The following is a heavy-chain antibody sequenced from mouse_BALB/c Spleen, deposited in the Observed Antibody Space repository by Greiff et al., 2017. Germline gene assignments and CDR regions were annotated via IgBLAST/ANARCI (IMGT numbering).Heavy chain of an antibody. CDR2: ILPGSGST. CDR1: GYTFSSYW. V-gene: IGHV1-9*01. CDR3: ARGLLWKGGFAY. J-gene: IGHJ3*01. Sequence: QVQLKQSGAELMKPGASVKISCKATGYTFSSYWIEWVKQRPGHGLEWIGEILPGSGSTNYNEKFKGKATFTADTSSNTAYMQLSSLTSEDSAVYYCARGLLWKGGFAYWGQGTLVTVSA. D-gene: IGHD2-10*01.